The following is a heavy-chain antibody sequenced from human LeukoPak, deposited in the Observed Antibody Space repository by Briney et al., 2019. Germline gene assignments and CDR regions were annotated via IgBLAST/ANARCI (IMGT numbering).Heavy chain of an antibody. J-gene: IGHJ6*03. V-gene: IGHV4-4*07. Sequence: SETLSLTCTVSGGSISSYYWSWIRQPAGKGLEWIGRIYTSGSTNYNPPLKSRVTMSVDTSKNQFSLKLSSVTAADTAVYYCARDNFMVRGVVRGLYYMDVWGKGTTVTVSS. CDR3: ARDNFMVRGVVRGLYYMDV. CDR1: GGSISSYY. CDR2: IYTSGST. D-gene: IGHD3-10*01.